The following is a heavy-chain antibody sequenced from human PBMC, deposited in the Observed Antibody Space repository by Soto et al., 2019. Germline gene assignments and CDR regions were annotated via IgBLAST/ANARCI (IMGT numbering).Heavy chain of an antibody. J-gene: IGHJ6*02. CDR1: GFTFSSYG. D-gene: IGHD5-18*01. CDR2: ISYDGSNK. Sequence: QVQLVESGGGVVQPGRSPRLSCAASGFTFSSYGMHWVRQAPGKGLEWVAVISYDGSNKYYADSVKGRFTISRDNSKNTLYLQMNSLRAEDTAVYYCAKDKGPYSYGPYGMDVWGQGTTVTVSS. V-gene: IGHV3-30*18. CDR3: AKDKGPYSYGPYGMDV.